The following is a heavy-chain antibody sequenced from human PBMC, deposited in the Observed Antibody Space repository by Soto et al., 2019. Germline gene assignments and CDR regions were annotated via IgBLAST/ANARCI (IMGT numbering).Heavy chain of an antibody. CDR3: AKDLGPGKEWLFTPFDY. CDR1: GFTFSRYA. J-gene: IGHJ4*02. V-gene: IGHV3-23*01. D-gene: IGHD3-3*01. CDR2: ISGSGGST. Sequence: AGGSLRLSCAASGFTFSRYAMNWVRQAPGKGLEWVSGISGSGGSTYYADSVKGRFTTSRDNSKNTLYLQIRSLRAEDTAVYYCAKDLGPGKEWLFTPFDYWGRGTLVTVSS.